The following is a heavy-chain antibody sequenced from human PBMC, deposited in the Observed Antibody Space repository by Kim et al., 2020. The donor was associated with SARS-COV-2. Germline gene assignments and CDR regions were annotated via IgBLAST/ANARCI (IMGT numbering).Heavy chain of an antibody. D-gene: IGHD2-2*01. CDR1: GYTFTSYY. V-gene: IGHV1-46*01. Sequence: ASVKVSCKASGYTFTSYYIHWVRQAPGRGLEWMGVINPSGGATNYAQIFRGRVTMTRGTSTSTVYMDLSSLRSEDTAVYYCARLFTDGHNQPFDYWGQGTLVTVSA. J-gene: IGHJ4*02. CDR2: INPSGGAT. CDR3: ARLFTDGHNQPFDY.